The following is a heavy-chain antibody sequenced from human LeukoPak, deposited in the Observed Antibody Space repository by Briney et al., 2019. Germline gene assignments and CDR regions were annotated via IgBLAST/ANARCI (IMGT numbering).Heavy chain of an antibody. CDR2: IYYSGST. D-gene: IGHD6-13*01. Sequence: SETLSLTCTVSAGSISFYYWNWIQQPPGKGLEWIGYIYYSGSTNYNPSLKSRVTISVDTSKNQFSLKLRSVTAADTAVFYCARGSRQDTLDAFDIWGQGIMVTVSS. V-gene: IGHV4-59*01. J-gene: IGHJ3*02. CDR1: AGSISFYY. CDR3: ARGSRQDTLDAFDI.